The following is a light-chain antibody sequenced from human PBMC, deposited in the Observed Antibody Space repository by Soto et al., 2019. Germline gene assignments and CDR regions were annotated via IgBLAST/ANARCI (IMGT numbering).Light chain of an antibody. CDR3: QQRSDWPRT. CDR1: QSISTY. Sequence: EIVLTQSPATLSLSPGERATLSCRASQSISTYLAWYQQKPGQAPRLLIYGASNRATGIPARFGGSGSGTDFTLTISSLEPEGFAVYYCQQRSDWPRTFGQATKVEFK. J-gene: IGKJ1*01. CDR2: GAS. V-gene: IGKV3-11*01.